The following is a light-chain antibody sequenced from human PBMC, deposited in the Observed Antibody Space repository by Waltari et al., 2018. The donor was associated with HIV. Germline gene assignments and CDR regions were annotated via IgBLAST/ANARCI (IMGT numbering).Light chain of an antibody. J-gene: IGKJ2*02. CDR2: DTS. Sequence: EILLTQSPATLSLSPGERATLSCRASQSITSGYLAWYQQRPGQAPGLLIYDTSNRATGFPERFSGSGSGTLFTLTINGLEPEDFAVYYCQQYGSSPCTFGQGTKVEI. V-gene: IGKV3-20*01. CDR3: QQYGSSPCT. CDR1: QSITSGY.